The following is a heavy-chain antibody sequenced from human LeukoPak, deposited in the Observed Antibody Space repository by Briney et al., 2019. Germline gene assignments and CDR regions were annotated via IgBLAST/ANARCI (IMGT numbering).Heavy chain of an antibody. D-gene: IGHD5-18*01. CDR3: ARGWTAMAPFDY. V-gene: IGHV4-59*12. J-gene: IGHJ4*02. Sequence: PSETLSLTCTVSGGSISSYYWSWIRQPPGKGLEWIGYIYYSGSTNYNPSLKSRVTISVDTSKNQFSLKLSSVTAADTAVYYCARGWTAMAPFDYWGQGTLVTVSS. CDR1: GGSISSYY. CDR2: IYYSGST.